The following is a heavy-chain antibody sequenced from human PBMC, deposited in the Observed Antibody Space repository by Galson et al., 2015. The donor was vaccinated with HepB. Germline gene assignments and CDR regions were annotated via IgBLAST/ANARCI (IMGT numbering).Heavy chain of an antibody. CDR2: TYYRSKWYN. CDR1: GDSVSSNSAA. D-gene: IGHD6-19*01. CDR3: ARSIAVAGVRGDFDY. V-gene: IGHV6-1*01. J-gene: IGHJ4*02. Sequence: CAISGDSVSSNSAAWNWIRQSPSRGLEWLGRTYYRSKWYNDYAVSVKSRISINPDTSKNRFSLQLNSVTPEDTAVYYCARSIAVAGVRGDFDYWGQGTLVTVSS.